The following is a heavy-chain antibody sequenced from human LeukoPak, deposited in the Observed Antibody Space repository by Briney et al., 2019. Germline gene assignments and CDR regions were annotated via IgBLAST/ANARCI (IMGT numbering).Heavy chain of an antibody. D-gene: IGHD2-15*01. Sequence: GGSLRLSCAASGFTFDDYGMSWVRQAPGKGLEWVSGINWNGGSTGYADSVKGRFTISRDNAKNSLYLQMNSLRAEDTALYYCARDGIRYCSGGSCYSYFDYWGQGTLVTVSS. J-gene: IGHJ4*02. CDR1: GFTFDDYG. V-gene: IGHV3-20*04. CDR3: ARDGIRYCSGGSCYSYFDY. CDR2: INWNGGST.